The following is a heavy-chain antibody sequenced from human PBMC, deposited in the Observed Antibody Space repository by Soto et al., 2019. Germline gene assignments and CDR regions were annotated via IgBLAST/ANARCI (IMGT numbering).Heavy chain of an antibody. V-gene: IGHV3-21*01. Sequence: KTGGSLRLSCAASGFTFSSYSMNWVRQAPGKGLEWVSSISSSSSYIYYADSVKGRFTISRDNAKNSLYLQMNSLRAEDTAVYYCARPQDSSGYYYVNDAFDIWGQGTMVTVSS. J-gene: IGHJ3*02. D-gene: IGHD3-22*01. CDR1: GFTFSSYS. CDR3: ARPQDSSGYYYVNDAFDI. CDR2: ISSSSSYI.